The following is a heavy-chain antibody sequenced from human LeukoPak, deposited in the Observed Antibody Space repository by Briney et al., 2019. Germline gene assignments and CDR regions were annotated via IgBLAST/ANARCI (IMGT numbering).Heavy chain of an antibody. CDR3: ARHTLGSPPSFDY. D-gene: IGHD5-12*01. V-gene: IGHV4-39*01. CDR1: VGSISSRSYY. J-gene: IGHJ4*02. CDR2: VYYSGSA. Sequence: FETLPLTCTVSVGSISSRSYYWGWIRQPPGKGLEWIGSVYYSGSAAYYPSLESRVTIYVDMSQDQFSLKVSSVTAADTAVYYCARHTLGSPPSFDYWGQGTLVTVSS.